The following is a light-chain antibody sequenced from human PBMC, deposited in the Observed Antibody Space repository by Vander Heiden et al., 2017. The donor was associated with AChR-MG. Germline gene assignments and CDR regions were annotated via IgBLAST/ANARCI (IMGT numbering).Light chain of an antibody. V-gene: IGLV1-40*01. CDR1: SSSIGAGYD. Sequence: QSVLTQPPPVSGGPGQRVTISCTGSSSSIGAGYDVHCYQQLPATAPILLVIGNGNRPSGVPARFSASKSGTSASPATSGRQAEDEADYYCQSYDSGLGGVFGGGTKLTVL. CDR3: QSYDSGLGGV. CDR2: GNG. J-gene: IGLJ2*01.